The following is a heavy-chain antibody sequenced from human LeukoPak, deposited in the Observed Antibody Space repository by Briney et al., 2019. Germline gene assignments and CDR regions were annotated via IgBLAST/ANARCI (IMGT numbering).Heavy chain of an antibody. CDR1: GFTFNRSW. V-gene: IGHV3-7*01. D-gene: IGHD1-1*01. CDR3: AIWTSGNY. Sequence: GGSLRHSCAASGFTFNRSWMNWVRQAPGKGLEWVANMDPSGSQKRYVDSVKGRFTISKDNPGTSLYLEMYSLRAEDTAIYYCAIWTSGNYWGQGTPVTVSS. CDR2: MDPSGSQK. J-gene: IGHJ4*02.